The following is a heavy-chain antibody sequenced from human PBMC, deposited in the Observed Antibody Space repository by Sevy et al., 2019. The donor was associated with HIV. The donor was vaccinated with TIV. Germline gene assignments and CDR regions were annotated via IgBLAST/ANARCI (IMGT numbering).Heavy chain of an antibody. Sequence: GGSLRLSCAASGFTFSNAWMSWVRQAPGKGLERVGRIKSNTDGGTTDYAAPVKGRFTISRDDSKNTLYLQMNSLKTEDTAVYHCTTDTSSDDAFDIWGQGTMVNVSS. V-gene: IGHV3-15*01. J-gene: IGHJ3*02. CDR1: GFTFSNAW. D-gene: IGHD6-19*01. CDR2: IKSNTDGGTT. CDR3: TTDTSSDDAFDI.